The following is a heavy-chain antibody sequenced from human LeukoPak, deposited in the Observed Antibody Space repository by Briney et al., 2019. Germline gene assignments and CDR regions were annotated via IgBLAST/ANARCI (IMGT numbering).Heavy chain of an antibody. CDR2: IIPIFGTA. Sequence: SVKVSCKASGGTFSSYAISWVRQAPGQGLEWMGGIIPIFGTANYAQKFQGRVTITTGESTSTAYMELSSLRSEDTAVYYCAREGYSSSWYYYYYYYMDVWGKGTTVTVSS. CDR3: AREGYSSSWYYYYYYYMDV. J-gene: IGHJ6*03. D-gene: IGHD6-13*01. V-gene: IGHV1-69*05. CDR1: GGTFSSYA.